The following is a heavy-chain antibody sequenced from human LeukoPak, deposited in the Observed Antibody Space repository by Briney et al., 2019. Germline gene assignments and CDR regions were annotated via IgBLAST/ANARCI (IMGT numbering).Heavy chain of an antibody. CDR3: ARIGTECSSTSCYGSPYFDY. CDR1: GGSISSYY. D-gene: IGHD2-2*01. J-gene: IGHJ4*02. Sequence: PSETLSLTCTVSGGSISSYYWSWIRQPPGKGLEWIGYIYYSGSTNYNPSLKSRVTISVDTSKNQFSLKLSSVTAADTAVYYCARIGTECSSTSCYGSPYFDYWGQGTLVTVSS. V-gene: IGHV4-59*12. CDR2: IYYSGST.